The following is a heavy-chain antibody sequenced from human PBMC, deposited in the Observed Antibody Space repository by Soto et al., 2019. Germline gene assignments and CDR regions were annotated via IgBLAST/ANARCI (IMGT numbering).Heavy chain of an antibody. CDR1: GGSISSGGYS. CDR2: IYHGGST. J-gene: IGHJ5*02. CDR3: ARDVRYCSSTSCYMGWFDP. D-gene: IGHD2-2*02. Sequence: SETLSLTCAVSGGSISSGGYSWSWIRQPPGKGLEWIGYIYHGGSTYYNPSLKSRVTISVDRSKNQFSLKLGSVTAADTAVYYCARDVRYCSSTSCYMGWFDPWGQGTLVTVSS. V-gene: IGHV4-30-2*01.